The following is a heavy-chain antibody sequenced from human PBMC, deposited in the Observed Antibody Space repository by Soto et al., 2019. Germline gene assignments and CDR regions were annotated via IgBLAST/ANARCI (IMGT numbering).Heavy chain of an antibody. D-gene: IGHD6-6*01. V-gene: IGHV1-46*01. J-gene: IGHJ5*02. CDR2: INPSGGST. Sequence: ASVKVSCKASGYTFTSYYMHWVRQAPGQGLEWMGIINPSGGSTSYAQKFQGRVTMTRDTSTSTVYMELSSLRSKDTAVYYCAKETAYSSASINWFDPWGQGTLVTVSS. CDR3: AKETAYSSASINWFDP. CDR1: GYTFTSYY.